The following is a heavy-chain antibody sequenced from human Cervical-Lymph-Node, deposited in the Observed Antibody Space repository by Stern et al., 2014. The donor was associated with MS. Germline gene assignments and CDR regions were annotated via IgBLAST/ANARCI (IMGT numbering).Heavy chain of an antibody. CDR3: ARDQHGDYYDSSGYYDAPIDY. V-gene: IGHV3-21*01. J-gene: IGHJ4*02. CDR2: ISSSSSYI. CDR1: GFTFSSYS. Sequence: EVHLVESGGGLVKPGGSLRLSCAASGFTFSSYSMNWVRQAPGKGLEWVSSISSSSSYIYYADSVKGRFTISRDNAKNSLYLQMNSLRAEDTAVYYCARDQHGDYYDSSGYYDAPIDYWGQGTLVTVSS. D-gene: IGHD3-22*01.